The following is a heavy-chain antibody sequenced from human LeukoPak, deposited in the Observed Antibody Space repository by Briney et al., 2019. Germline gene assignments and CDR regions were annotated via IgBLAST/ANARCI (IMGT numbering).Heavy chain of an antibody. CDR2: IYTPGST. J-gene: IGHJ3*02. CDR1: GGSISSGSYY. Sequence: SETLSLTCTVSGGSISSGSYYWSWIRQPAGKGLEWIGHIYTPGSTNYNPSLKSRVTISVDTSKNQFSLKLSSVTAADTAVYYCARGEGMALVVENAFDIWGQGTMVTVSS. D-gene: IGHD2-21*01. V-gene: IGHV4-61*09. CDR3: ARGEGMALVVENAFDI.